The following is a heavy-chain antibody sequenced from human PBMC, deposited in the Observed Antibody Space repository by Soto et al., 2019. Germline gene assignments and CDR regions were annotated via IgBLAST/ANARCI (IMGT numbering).Heavy chain of an antibody. CDR1: GGSVSSGRNY. D-gene: IGHD2-21*02. V-gene: IGHV4-61*01. CDR3: ARGSHCGGDCYSGYYYYYGMDV. J-gene: IGHJ6*02. Sequence: LSLTCTVSGGSVSSGRNYWNWIRQPPGKGLEWIGYMYYSGSTNYNPSLKSRVTISVDTSKNQFSLKLTSVTAADTAVYYCARGSHCGGDCYSGYYYYYGMDVWGQGTTVTVSS. CDR2: MYYSGST.